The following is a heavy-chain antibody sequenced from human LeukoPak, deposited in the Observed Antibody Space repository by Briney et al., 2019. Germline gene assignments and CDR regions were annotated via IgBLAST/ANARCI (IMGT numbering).Heavy chain of an antibody. J-gene: IGHJ2*01. CDR3: ARGFHYGDYGVYFDL. D-gene: IGHD4-17*01. CDR2: IYHSGST. CDR1: GGSISSGGYS. V-gene: IGHV4-30-2*01. Sequence: SQTLSLTCAVSGGSISSGGYSWSWIRQPPGKGLEWIGYIYHSGSTYYNPSLKSRVTISVDRSKNQFSLKPSSVTAADTAVYYCARGFHYGDYGVYFDLWGRGTLVTVSS.